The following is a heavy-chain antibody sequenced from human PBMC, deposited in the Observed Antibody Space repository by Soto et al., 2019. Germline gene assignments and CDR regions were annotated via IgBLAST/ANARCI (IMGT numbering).Heavy chain of an antibody. CDR3: VSWVSAHFDY. CDR1: DFTFDGHG. J-gene: IGHJ4*02. Sequence: GESLTLPCAASDFTFDGHGMSWVRQPPGKGPEWVSTISPEGFNTHYADSVRGRFIISKDNSRNTVDLHMSSLGVEDTASYYCVSWVSAHFDYWGQGTPVTVSS. CDR2: ISPEGFNT. V-gene: IGHV3-23*01. D-gene: IGHD2-8*01.